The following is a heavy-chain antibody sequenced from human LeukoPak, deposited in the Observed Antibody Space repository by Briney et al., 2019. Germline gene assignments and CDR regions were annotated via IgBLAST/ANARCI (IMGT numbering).Heavy chain of an antibody. CDR1: GFTFRNAW. D-gene: IGHD1-1*01. CDR2: IKSKTDGGTT. CDR3: TTVTIKVY. Sequence: NAGGSLRPSCAASGFTFRNAWMSWVRQAPGKGLEWVGLIKSKTDGGTTDYAAPVKGRFTISRDDSKNTLYLQMNSLKTEDTAVYYCTTVTIKVYWGQGTLVTVSS. J-gene: IGHJ4*02. V-gene: IGHV3-15*01.